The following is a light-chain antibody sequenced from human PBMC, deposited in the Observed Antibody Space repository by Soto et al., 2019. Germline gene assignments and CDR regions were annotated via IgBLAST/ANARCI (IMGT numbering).Light chain of an antibody. CDR3: LSYDSSLSEYV. V-gene: IGLV1-40*01. Sequence: QSVLTQPPSVSGAPGQRVTISCTGSSSNIGAGYDVYWYQQLPGTAPKLLIYGSSHRPSGVPDRFSGSKSGTSASLAITGLQAEDEAEYYCLSYDSSLSEYVFGPGTKVTVL. CDR2: GSS. J-gene: IGLJ1*01. CDR1: SSNIGAGYD.